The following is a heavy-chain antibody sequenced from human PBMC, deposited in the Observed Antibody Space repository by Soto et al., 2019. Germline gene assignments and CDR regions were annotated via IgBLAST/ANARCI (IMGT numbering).Heavy chain of an antibody. CDR2: IYWDDDK. CDR3: AHRHGAPGYFDY. D-gene: IGHD4-17*01. J-gene: IGHJ4*02. CDR1: GFSLSTNGVG. V-gene: IGHV2-5*02. Sequence: QITLKESGPTLVKPTQTLTLTCTFSGFSLSTNGVGVGWICQPPGKALEWLALIYWDDDKRFSPSLKSRLTITKDTSKNQVVLTMTNVDPVDTATYYCAHRHGAPGYFDYWGQGALVTVSS.